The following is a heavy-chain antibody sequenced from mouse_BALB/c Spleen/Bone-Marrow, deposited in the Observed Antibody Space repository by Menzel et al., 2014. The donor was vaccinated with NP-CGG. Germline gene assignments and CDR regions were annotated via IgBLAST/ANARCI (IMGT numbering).Heavy chain of an antibody. CDR2: IYPGNVNT. J-gene: IGHJ2*01. Sequence: VQLQQSGPELVKPGASVRISCKVSGYTFTSYYIHWVKQRPGQGLEWIGWIYPGNVNTQYNEKFMGKATLTADKSSSTAYMQLSSLTSEDSAVYFCARGITTRGGDCWGQGTTLTVSS. CDR3: ARGITTRGGDC. D-gene: IGHD2-4*01. CDR1: GYTFTSYY. V-gene: IGHV1S56*01.